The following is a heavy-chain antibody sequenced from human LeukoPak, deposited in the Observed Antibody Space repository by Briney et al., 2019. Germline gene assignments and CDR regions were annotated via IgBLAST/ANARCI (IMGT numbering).Heavy chain of an antibody. V-gene: IGHV1-2*02. CDR1: GYKFTDYY. Sequence: DSMKVSCKASGYKFTDYYMHWVRQAPGQGLEWMGWINPSSGGTDNAQKFQGRVTMTRDTSISTAYMELSRLTSDDTAVYYCARGGFYGPDNYWGQGTLVTVSS. J-gene: IGHJ4*02. CDR3: ARGGFYGPDNY. D-gene: IGHD2/OR15-2a*01. CDR2: INPSSGGT.